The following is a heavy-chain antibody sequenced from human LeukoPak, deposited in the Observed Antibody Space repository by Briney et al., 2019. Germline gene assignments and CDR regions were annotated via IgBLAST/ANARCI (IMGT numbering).Heavy chain of an antibody. CDR1: GFTFSDCW. CDR2: ISSSSSYI. V-gene: IGHV3-21*01. J-gene: IGHJ3*02. CDR3: ARVWRWLQSDAFDI. Sequence: GGSLRPSCAVSGFTFSDCWMNWVRQAPGKGLEWVSSISSSSSYIYYADSVKGRFTISRDNAKNSLYLQMNSLRAEDTAVYYCARVWRWLQSDAFDIWGQGTMVTVSS. D-gene: IGHD5-24*01.